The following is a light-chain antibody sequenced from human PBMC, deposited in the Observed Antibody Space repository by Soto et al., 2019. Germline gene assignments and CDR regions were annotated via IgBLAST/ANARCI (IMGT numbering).Light chain of an antibody. CDR1: SSDVGGYNY. V-gene: IGLV2-11*01. J-gene: IGLJ1*01. CDR3: CSYESSYIFV. Sequence: QSGLTQPRSGSGSPGQSVTISCTGTSSDVGGYNYVSWYQQHPDKARKLLSYDVSKRPSGVPDRCSGSKSDNTSSLTISGLQAQDEGDYYCCSYESSYIFVFGTGTTVTVL. CDR2: DVS.